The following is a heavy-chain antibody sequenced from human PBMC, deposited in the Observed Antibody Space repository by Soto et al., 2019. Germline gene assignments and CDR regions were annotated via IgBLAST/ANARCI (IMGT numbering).Heavy chain of an antibody. J-gene: IGHJ6*02. CDR1: GYTFTSYG. V-gene: IGHV1-18*01. Sequence: QVQLVQSGAEVKKPGASVKVSCKASGYTFTSYGISWVRQAPGQGLEWMGWISAYNGNTNYAQKLQGRVTMTTDTSTSTAYMELRSLRSDDTAVYYCAREEWFGELPAPYSMDVWGQGTTVTVSS. CDR3: AREEWFGELPAPYSMDV. D-gene: IGHD3-10*01. CDR2: ISAYNGNT.